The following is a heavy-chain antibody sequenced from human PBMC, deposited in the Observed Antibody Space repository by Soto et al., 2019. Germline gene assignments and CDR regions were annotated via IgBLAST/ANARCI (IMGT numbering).Heavy chain of an antibody. J-gene: IGHJ5*02. CDR3: AGMPYTSGLRFDP. D-gene: IGHD6-19*01. CDR1: GDSYSISTYS. V-gene: IGHV4-30-2*01. Sequence: SETLSLTCNMSGDSYSISTYSWSRIRQPPGKALQWIGFIYQSGVTSYNPSLASRVSISLDRSNNQCSLKLKSVTAADTAVYFCAGMPYTSGLRFDPWGPGTLVTVSS. CDR2: IYQSGVT.